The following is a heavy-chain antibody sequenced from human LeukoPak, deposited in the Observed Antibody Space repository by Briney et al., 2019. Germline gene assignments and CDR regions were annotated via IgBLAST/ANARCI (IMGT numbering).Heavy chain of an antibody. V-gene: IGHV3-30-3*01. Sequence: PGGSLRLSCAVSGFTFSSYAMHWVRQAPGKGLEWVAVISYDGSNKYYADSVKGRFTISRDNSKNTLYLQMNSLRAEDTAVYYCAREGTSWDNWNYFDYWGQGTLVTVSS. J-gene: IGHJ4*02. CDR2: ISYDGSNK. CDR1: GFTFSSYA. CDR3: AREGTSWDNWNYFDY. D-gene: IGHD1-20*01.